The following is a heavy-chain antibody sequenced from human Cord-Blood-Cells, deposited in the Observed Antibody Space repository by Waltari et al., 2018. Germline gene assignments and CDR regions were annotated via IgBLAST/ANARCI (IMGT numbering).Heavy chain of an antibody. Sequence: QVQLVESGGGVVQPGRSLRLSCAASGFTFSSYGMHWVRPAPGKGLEWVAVIWYDGSNKYYADSVKGRFTISRDNSKNTLYLQMNSLRAEDTAVYYCARERPDGYSSGWYYYYGMDVWGQGTTVTVSS. V-gene: IGHV3-33*01. CDR2: IWYDGSNK. D-gene: IGHD6-19*01. J-gene: IGHJ6*02. CDR1: GFTFSSYG. CDR3: ARERPDGYSSGWYYYYGMDV.